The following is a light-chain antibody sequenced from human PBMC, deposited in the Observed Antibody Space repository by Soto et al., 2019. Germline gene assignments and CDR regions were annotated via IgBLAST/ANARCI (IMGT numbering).Light chain of an antibody. CDR2: DVN. CDR3: SSYAGSYPVV. CDR1: SSDVGAYQY. J-gene: IGLJ2*01. V-gene: IGLV2-11*01. Sequence: QSALTQPRSVSGSPGQSVTISCTGTSSDVGAYQYVSWYQQFPGKAPKLILYDVNKRPSGVPHRFSGSKSDNTASLTISGLQAEDEADYYCSSYAGSYPVVFGGGTKVTVL.